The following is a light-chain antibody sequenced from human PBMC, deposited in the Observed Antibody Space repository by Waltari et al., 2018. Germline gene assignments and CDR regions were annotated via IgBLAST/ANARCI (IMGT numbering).Light chain of an antibody. CDR1: QSISNW. Sequence: DIQMNQSPSTLSASVGDRVTITCRASQSISNWLAWYQQKPGKAPKILIYKASTLESGVPSRFSGSGSGTEFTLTISSLQPDDFATYYCQQYNSYSLLTFGGGTKVEIK. J-gene: IGKJ4*01. CDR2: KAS. CDR3: QQYNSYSLLT. V-gene: IGKV1-5*03.